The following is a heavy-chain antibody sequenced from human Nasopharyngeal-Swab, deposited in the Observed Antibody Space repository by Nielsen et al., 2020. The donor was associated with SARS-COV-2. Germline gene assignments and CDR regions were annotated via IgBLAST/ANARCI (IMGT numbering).Heavy chain of an antibody. J-gene: IGHJ6*02. CDR2: IYYSGST. CDR3: ARELTTVTDAYYYGMDV. Sequence: GSLRLSCTVSGGSISSYYWSWIRQPPGKGLEWIGYIYYSGSTNYNPSLKSRVTISVDTSKNQFSLKLSSVTAADTAVYYCARELTTVTDAYYYGMDVWGQGTTVTVSS. V-gene: IGHV4-59*01. CDR1: GGSISSYY. D-gene: IGHD4-11*01.